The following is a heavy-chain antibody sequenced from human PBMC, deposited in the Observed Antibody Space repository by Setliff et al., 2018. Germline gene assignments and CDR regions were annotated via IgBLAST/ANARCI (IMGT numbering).Heavy chain of an antibody. D-gene: IGHD4-17*01. V-gene: IGHV4-61*05. CDR2: IYYNGRT. CDR3: ARGLATVRTIIFDF. J-gene: IGHJ4*02. Sequence: SETLSLTCTVSDDSISSRHYYWSWIRQPPGKGLEWIGHIYYNGRTTYTPSLKSRVTISLDMSKNQVSLELSSVTAADTAVYYCARGLATVRTIIFDFWGQGSLVTVSS. CDR1: DDSISSRHYY.